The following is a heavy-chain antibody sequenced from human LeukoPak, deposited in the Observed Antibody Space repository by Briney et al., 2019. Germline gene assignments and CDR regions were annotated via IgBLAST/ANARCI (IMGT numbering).Heavy chain of an antibody. CDR2: IIPIFGTA. CDR1: GGTFSSYV. V-gene: IGHV1-69*13. Sequence: ASVKVSCKASGGTFSSYVISWLRQAPGQGLEWMGGIIPIFGTANYAQKFQGRVTITADESTSTAYMELSSLRSEDTAVYYCARTTSGTNDAFDIWGQGTMVTVSS. D-gene: IGHD1-1*01. CDR3: ARTTSGTNDAFDI. J-gene: IGHJ3*02.